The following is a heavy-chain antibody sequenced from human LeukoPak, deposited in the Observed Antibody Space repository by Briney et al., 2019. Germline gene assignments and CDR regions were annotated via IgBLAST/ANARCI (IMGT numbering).Heavy chain of an antibody. V-gene: IGHV4-39*01. CDR3: ARVRYSYGYYYAMDV. Sequence: SETLSLTCTVSSGSISSSSYYWGRIRQPPGEGLEWIGNIYYSGSTYYNPSLKSRVTISVDTSKNQFSLNLSSVTAADSALYYCARVRYSYGYYYAMDVWGQGTTVTVSS. CDR2: IYYSGST. D-gene: IGHD5-18*01. CDR1: SGSISSSSYY. J-gene: IGHJ6*02.